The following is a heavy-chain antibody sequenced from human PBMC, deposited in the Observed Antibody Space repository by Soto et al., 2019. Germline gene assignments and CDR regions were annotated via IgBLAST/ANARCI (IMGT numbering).Heavy chain of an antibody. CDR3: AKQEARYSRGWSSPDY. Sequence: GGSLRLSCAASGFTFSSYAMSWVRQAPGKGLEWVSAISGSGGSTYYADSVKGRLTISRDNSKNTLYLQMNSQRAEDKAVYYCAKQEARYSRGWSSPDYWGQGTLVNVSS. J-gene: IGHJ4*02. V-gene: IGHV3-23*01. CDR1: GFTFSSYA. D-gene: IGHD6-19*01. CDR2: ISGSGGST.